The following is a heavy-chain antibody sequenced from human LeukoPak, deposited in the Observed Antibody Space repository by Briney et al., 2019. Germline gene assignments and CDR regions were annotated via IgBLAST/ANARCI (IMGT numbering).Heavy chain of an antibody. Sequence: PSETLSLTCTVSGGSISSSSYYWGWIRQPPGKGLEWFGSIYYSGSTYYNPSLKSRVTISLVTSKDQFSLKLSSVTAADTAVYFCARQAVLRFLEWLLIFDYWGQGTLATVSS. D-gene: IGHD3-3*01. V-gene: IGHV4-39*01. CDR2: IYYSGST. J-gene: IGHJ4*02. CDR1: GGSISSSSYY. CDR3: ARQAVLRFLEWLLIFDY.